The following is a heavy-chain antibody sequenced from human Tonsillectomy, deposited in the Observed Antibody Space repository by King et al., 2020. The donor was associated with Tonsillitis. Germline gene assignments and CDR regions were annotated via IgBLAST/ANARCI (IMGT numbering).Heavy chain of an antibody. CDR3: ATLVVGTVTATYHYYMDV. CDR1: GFTFSSYA. J-gene: IGHJ6*03. V-gene: IGHV4-38-2*01. CDR2: IYYSGSP. D-gene: IGHD4-17*01. Sequence: VQLVESGGDLVQPGGSLRLSCVASGFTFSSYAMNWVRQPPGKGLEWIGSIYYSGSPYYSPSLKSRVTISVDTSKNQFSLSLTSVTAADTAVYYCATLVVGTVTATYHYYMDVWGKGTTVTVSS.